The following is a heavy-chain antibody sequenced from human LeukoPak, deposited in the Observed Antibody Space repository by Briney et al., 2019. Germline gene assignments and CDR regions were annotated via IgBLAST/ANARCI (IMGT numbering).Heavy chain of an antibody. V-gene: IGHV1-8*01. CDR1: GYTFTSYD. CDR3: ARSPLSPAPSYYYGMDV. J-gene: IGHJ6*02. Sequence: ASVKVSCKASGYTFTSYDINWVRQATGQGLEWMGWMNPNSGNTGYAQKFQGRVTITRDTSASTAYMELSSLRSEDTAVYYCARSPLSPAPSYYYGMDVWGQGTTVTVSS. CDR2: MNPNSGNT.